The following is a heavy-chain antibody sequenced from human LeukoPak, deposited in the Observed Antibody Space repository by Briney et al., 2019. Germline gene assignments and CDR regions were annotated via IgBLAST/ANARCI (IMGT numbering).Heavy chain of an antibody. CDR3: ARVHRDMATIVGLWDY. CDR2: INIISSEI. V-gene: IGHV3-48*02. J-gene: IGHJ4*02. D-gene: IGHD5-24*01. Sequence: GGSLRLSCAASGFTFSSYSMNWVRQAPGKGLEWVSYINIISSEIYYGDSVKGRFTISTDNAKNSVYLQMNSLRDEDTAVYYCARVHRDMATIVGLWDYWGQGTLVTVSS. CDR1: GFTFSSYS.